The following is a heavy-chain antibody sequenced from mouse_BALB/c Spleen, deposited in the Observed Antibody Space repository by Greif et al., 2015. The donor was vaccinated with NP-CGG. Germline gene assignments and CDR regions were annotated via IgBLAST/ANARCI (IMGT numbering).Heavy chain of an antibody. CDR1: GFNINDTY. CDR2: IDPANGNT. J-gene: IGHJ2*01. CDR3: AGTYFDY. V-gene: IGHV14-3*02. D-gene: IGHD3-3*01. Sequence: VQLQQSGAELVKPGASVKLSCTASGFNINDTYMHWVKQRPEQGLEWIGRIDPANGNTKYDPKFQGKATITADTSSNTAYLQLSSLTSEDTAVYYCAGTYFDYWGQGTTLTVSS.